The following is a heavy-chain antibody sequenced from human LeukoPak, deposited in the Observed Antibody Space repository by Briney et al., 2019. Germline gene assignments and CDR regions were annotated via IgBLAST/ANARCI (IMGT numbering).Heavy chain of an antibody. D-gene: IGHD1-1*01. CDR2: IKEDESDE. Sequence: GGSLRLSCAASRFTFSSYSMNWVRQAPGKGLEWVAHIKEDESDEYYVDSVRGRFTASRDNAKNSVNLQMNSLRVEDTAVYYCARWRGRQSEFDYWGQGTLVTVSS. CDR3: ARWRGRQSEFDY. J-gene: IGHJ4*02. CDR1: RFTFSSYS. V-gene: IGHV3-7*01.